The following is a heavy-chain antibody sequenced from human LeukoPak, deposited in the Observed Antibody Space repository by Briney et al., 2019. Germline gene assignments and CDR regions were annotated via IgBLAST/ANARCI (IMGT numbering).Heavy chain of an antibody. J-gene: IGHJ4*02. V-gene: IGHV3-21*01. CDR3: ARGGSYWGPLDY. Sequence: GRSLRLSCSASGFMFISNTVNWVRQAPGKGLEWISCISGDSSLIFYADSVKGRFTISRDNAKNSLYLQMNSLRAEDTAVYYCARGGSYWGPLDYWGQGTLVTVSS. CDR1: GFMFISNT. D-gene: IGHD1-26*01. CDR2: ISGDSSLI.